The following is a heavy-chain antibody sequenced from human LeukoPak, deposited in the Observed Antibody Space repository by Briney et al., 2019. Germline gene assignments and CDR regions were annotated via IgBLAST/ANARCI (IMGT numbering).Heavy chain of an antibody. V-gene: IGHV3-53*01. J-gene: IGHJ6*03. Sequence: GGSLRLSCAASGFIVSSNYMSWVRQAQGKGLEWVSVIYSGGRPFYADSVRGRFTISRDNSKNTLFLQMNSLRAEDTAVYYCARDQYYDSGTYSYYYMYVWGKGTTVTVSS. D-gene: IGHD3-10*01. CDR2: IYSGGRP. CDR1: GFIVSSNY. CDR3: ARDQYYDSGTYSYYYMYV.